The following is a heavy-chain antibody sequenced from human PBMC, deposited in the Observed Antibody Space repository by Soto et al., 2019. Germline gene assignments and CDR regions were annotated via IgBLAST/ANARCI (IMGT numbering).Heavy chain of an antibody. V-gene: IGHV3-64*01. J-gene: IGHJ6*03. CDR1: GFTLSGYA. D-gene: IGHD6-6*01. CDR2: ISSNGVGT. Sequence: EVQLAESGGGLAQPGGSLRLSCAASGFTLSGYAMDWVRQAPGKGREYVSGISSNGVGTYYANSVQGRFTISRDNSKNTVYLQMGSLRPEDMAVYYCARRARPDFYYMDVWGKGTTVNVSS. CDR3: ARRARPDFYYMDV.